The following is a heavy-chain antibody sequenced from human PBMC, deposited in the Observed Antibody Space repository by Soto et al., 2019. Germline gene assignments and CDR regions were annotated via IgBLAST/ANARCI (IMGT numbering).Heavy chain of an antibody. V-gene: IGHV1-2*02. J-gene: IGHJ4*02. CDR3: ARGSYTTITTVH. Sequence: QVQLVQSGAEVKKPGASVKVSCKASGYNLTGFYIHWLRQAPGQGLEWLGWINPKSGASNFAQRVQGRATMTRDTSISTAYMELTRLRSDDAAVYYCARGSYTTITTVHWGQGTLVTVSS. D-gene: IGHD4-4*01. CDR1: GYNLTGFY. CDR2: INPKSGAS.